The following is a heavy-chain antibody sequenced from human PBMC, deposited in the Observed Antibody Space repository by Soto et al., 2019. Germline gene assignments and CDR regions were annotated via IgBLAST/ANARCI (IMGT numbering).Heavy chain of an antibody. D-gene: IGHD6-13*01. CDR3: ATSSSWKNWFDP. V-gene: IGHV1-69*06. CDR1: GCTFSSYA. CDR2: IIPIFGTA. J-gene: IGHJ5*02. Sequence: SVKVSCKASGCTFSSYAISWVRQAPGQGLEWMGGIIPIFGTANYAQKFQGRVTITADKSTSTAYMELSSLRSEDTAVYYCATSSSWKNWFDPWGQGTLVTVSS.